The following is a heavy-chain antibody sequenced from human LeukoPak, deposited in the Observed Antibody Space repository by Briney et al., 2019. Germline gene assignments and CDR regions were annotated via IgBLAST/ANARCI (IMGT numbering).Heavy chain of an antibody. Sequence: GGSLRLSCAVSGFTFSNYWVSWVRQAPGKGLEWVANIKQDGSEKYYVDSVKGRFTISRDNAKKSVYLQMNSLRAEDTAVYYCATVRIVVVPAARALDYWGQGTLVTVSS. J-gene: IGHJ4*02. V-gene: IGHV3-7*01. CDR3: ATVRIVVVPAARALDY. CDR2: IKQDGSEK. CDR1: GFTFSNYW. D-gene: IGHD2-2*01.